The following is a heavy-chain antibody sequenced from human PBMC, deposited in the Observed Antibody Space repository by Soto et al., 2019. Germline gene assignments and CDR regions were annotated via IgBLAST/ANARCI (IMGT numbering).Heavy chain of an antibody. J-gene: IGHJ4*02. CDR1: GYTFTSYG. CDR2: ISAYNGNT. CDR3: SRNVNYYDSSGYWDY. D-gene: IGHD3-22*01. Sequence: ASVKVSCKASGYTFTSYGISWVRQAPGQGLEWMGWISAYNGNTNYAQKLQGRVTMTTDTSTSTAYMELRSLRSDDTAVYYCSRNVNYYDSSGYWDYWGQGTLVTVSS. V-gene: IGHV1-18*01.